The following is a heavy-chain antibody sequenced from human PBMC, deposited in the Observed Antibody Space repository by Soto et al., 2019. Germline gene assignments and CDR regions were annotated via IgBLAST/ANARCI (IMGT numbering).Heavy chain of an antibody. Sequence: QVQLVQSGAEVRKPGSSVKVSCKASGGTFSRYAISWVRQAPGHGLEWLGGLIPISGTANYAQKFQGRVTITAAESTSTAYMELSSLRSEDTAVYYCARSQGSSTSLEIYYYYYYGMDVWGQGTTVTVSS. CDR1: GGTFSRYA. D-gene: IGHD2-2*01. J-gene: IGHJ6*02. V-gene: IGHV1-69*01. CDR3: ARSQGSSTSLEIYYYYYYGMDV. CDR2: LIPISGTA.